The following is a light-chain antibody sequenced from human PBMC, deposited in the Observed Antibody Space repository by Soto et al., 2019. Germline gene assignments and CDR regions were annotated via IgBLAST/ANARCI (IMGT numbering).Light chain of an antibody. CDR2: GAS. J-gene: IGKJ1*01. V-gene: IGKV3-20*01. Sequence: EIVLTQSPGTLSLSPGERATLSCRASQSVSSNYLAWYQQKPGQSPRLLIYGASSRATGIPDRFSGSGSGTDFTLTISRLGPEDFAVYYCQQYGSSPPTTFGQGTKVEIK. CDR1: QSVSSNY. CDR3: QQYGSSPPTT.